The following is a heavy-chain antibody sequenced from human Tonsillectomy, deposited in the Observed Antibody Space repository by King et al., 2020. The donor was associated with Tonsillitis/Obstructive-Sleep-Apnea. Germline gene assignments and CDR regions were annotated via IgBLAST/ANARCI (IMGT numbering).Heavy chain of an antibody. CDR3: VRDRDKGDYVDL. V-gene: IGHV3-7*04. CDR2: IHQDGREK. CDR1: GFTFTSYW. Sequence: LVESGGGLVQPGGSLRLSCAASGFTFTSYWMSWVRQAPGKGLEWVANIHQDGREKYYVNSVKGRFTISRDNAKDSLYLKMNSLRAEDTAVYYCVRDRDKGDYVDLWGQGILVTVSS. D-gene: IGHD3-10*02. J-gene: IGHJ5*02.